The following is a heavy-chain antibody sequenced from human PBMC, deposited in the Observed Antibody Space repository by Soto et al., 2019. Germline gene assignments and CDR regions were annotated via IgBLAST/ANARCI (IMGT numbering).Heavy chain of an antibody. CDR1: GGTISSSNW. V-gene: IGHV4-4*02. CDR3: TPERWGAAGFGIGRGRYFDL. CDR2: IYHSGIT. Sequence: SETLSLTCAVSGGTISSSNWWSWVRRPPGKGLEWIGEIYHSGITNCNPSLKSRVTISVDKSKNQFSLKLSSVTAADTAVYYCTPERWGAAGFGIGRGRYFDLWGRWNLVT. J-gene: IGHJ2*01. D-gene: IGHD6-13*01.